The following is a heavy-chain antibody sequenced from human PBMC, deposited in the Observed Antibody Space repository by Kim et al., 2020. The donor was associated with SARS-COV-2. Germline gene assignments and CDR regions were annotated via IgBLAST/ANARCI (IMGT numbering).Heavy chain of an antibody. J-gene: IGHJ6*01. V-gene: IGHV4-59*13. CDR3: ARDTYCSGGSCYANYYGM. D-gene: IGHD2-15*01. CDR2: IYYSGST. CDR1: GGSISSYY. Sequence: SETLSLTCTVSGGSISSYYWSWIRQPPGKGLEWIGYIYYSGSTNYNPSLKSRVTISVDTSKNQFSLKLSSVTAADTAVYYCARDTYCSGGSCYANYYGM.